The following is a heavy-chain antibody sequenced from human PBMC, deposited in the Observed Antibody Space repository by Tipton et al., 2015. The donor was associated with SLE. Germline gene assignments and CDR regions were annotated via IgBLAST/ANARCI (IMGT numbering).Heavy chain of an antibody. CDR3: ATLSGRDM. CDR1: GFTFSSCA. V-gene: IGHV3-23*01. Sequence: GSLRLSCAASGFTFSSCAMSWVRQAPGKGLEWISSISGSGDTTYYADSVKGRFTISRDNSKTTVYLQMNSLRPEDTAVYYCATLSGRDMWGQGTMVTVPS. CDR2: ISGSGDTT. D-gene: IGHD6-19*01. J-gene: IGHJ3*01.